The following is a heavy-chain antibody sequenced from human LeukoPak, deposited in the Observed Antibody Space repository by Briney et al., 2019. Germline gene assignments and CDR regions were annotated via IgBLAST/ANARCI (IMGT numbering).Heavy chain of an antibody. CDR2: ISGNGAGT. CDR3: ARDGVAAAAFDY. D-gene: IGHD3-3*01. V-gene: IGHV3-23*02. CDR1: GFTFSSHA. Sequence: GGSLRLSCTPSGFTFSSHAMSWVRQAPGKGLEWVSGISGNGAGTYYGDSVKGRFTISRDNSKNTLYLQMNSLRAEDTAVYYCARDGVAAAAFDYWGQGTLVTVSS. J-gene: IGHJ4*02.